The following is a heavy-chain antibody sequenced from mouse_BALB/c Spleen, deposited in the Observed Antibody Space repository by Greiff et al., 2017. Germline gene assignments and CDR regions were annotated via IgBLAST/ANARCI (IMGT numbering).Heavy chain of an antibody. CDR2: IRNKANGYTT. V-gene: IGHV7-3*02. D-gene: IGHD3-1*01. Sequence: DVMLVESGGGLVQPGGSLRLSCATSGFTFTDYYMSWVRQPPGKALEWLGFIRNKANGYTTEYSASVKGRVTISRDNSQSILYLQMNTLRAEDSATYYCARDRGLQGYAMDYWGQGTSVTVSS. CDR3: ARDRGLQGYAMDY. CDR1: GFTFTDYY. J-gene: IGHJ4*01.